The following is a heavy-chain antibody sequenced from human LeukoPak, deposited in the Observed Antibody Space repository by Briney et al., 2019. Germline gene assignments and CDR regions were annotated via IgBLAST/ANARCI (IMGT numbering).Heavy chain of an antibody. CDR1: GFIFGSHR. CDR2: IKQDGSEK. J-gene: IGHJ4*02. D-gene: IGHD3-10*01. V-gene: IGHV3-7*01. Sequence: GGSLRLSCSSSGFIFGSHRMSWVRQAPGKGLEWVANIKQDGSEKFYVDSVKGRFTISRDNAKNSLYLQMNSLRAEDTAVYYCARKAGDYWGQGTLVTVSS. CDR3: ARKAGDY.